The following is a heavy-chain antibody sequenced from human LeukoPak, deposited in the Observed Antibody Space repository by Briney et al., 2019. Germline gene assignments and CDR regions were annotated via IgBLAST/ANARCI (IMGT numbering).Heavy chain of an antibody. V-gene: IGHV4-4*09. J-gene: IGHJ4*02. Sequence: SETLSLTCTISGGSISSYYWSWIRQPPGGGLEWIGYIYSSGTTNYNPSLKSRVTISADTSKNQFSLKLSSVTAADTAAYYCARQYCSSTRCYQYFDYWGQGTLVTVSS. CDR3: ARQYCSSTRCYQYFDY. D-gene: IGHD2-2*01. CDR1: GGSISSYY. CDR2: IYSSGTT.